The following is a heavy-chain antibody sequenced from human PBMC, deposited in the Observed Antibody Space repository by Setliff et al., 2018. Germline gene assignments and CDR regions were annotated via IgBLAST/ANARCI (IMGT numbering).Heavy chain of an antibody. V-gene: IGHV4-61*01. CDR2: VYYSGLT. D-gene: IGHD5-12*01. Sequence: PSETLSLTCTVSDDSISSRHYYWSWIRQPPGKGLEFIGYVYYSGLTNYDPSLKSRVTISVDASKNQFSLKVNSVTAADTAVYYCARGGTFRYFDYWGQGTLVTVSS. J-gene: IGHJ4*02. CDR3: ARGGTFRYFDY. CDR1: DDSISSRHYY.